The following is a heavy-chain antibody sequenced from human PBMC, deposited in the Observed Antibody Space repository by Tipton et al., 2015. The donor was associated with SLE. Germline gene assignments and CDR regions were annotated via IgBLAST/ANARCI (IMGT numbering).Heavy chain of an antibody. Sequence: SLRLSCAVSGFTFRTHRMNWVRQAPGKGLEWLSYISSDSETIHYADSVKGRFTISRDNGLNSLYLQMNSLRVEDSALYYCVRDGASFSSNWIGWFDPWGQGTLVTVSS. CDR3: VRDGASFSSNWIGWFDP. V-gene: IGHV3-48*01. CDR1: GFTFRTHR. D-gene: IGHD6-13*01. J-gene: IGHJ5*02. CDR2: ISSDSETI.